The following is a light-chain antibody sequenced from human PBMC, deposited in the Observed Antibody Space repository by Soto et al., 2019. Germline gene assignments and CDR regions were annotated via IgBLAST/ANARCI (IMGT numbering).Light chain of an antibody. CDR2: DAS. J-gene: IGKJ1*01. CDR1: QDTSNY. CDR3: QQYDSLPRT. Sequence: DIQMTQSPSSLSASVGDRVTLTCQASQDTSNYLNWYQQKPGKAPKLLIYDASNLETGVPSRFSGSGSGTDFNLTISSLQPEDIATYYCQQYDSLPRTFGQGTKVEIK. V-gene: IGKV1-33*01.